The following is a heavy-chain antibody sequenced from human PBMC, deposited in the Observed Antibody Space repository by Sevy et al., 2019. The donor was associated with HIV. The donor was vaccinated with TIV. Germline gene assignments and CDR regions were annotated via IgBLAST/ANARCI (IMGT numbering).Heavy chain of an antibody. V-gene: IGHV3-66*04. CDR1: GFTFSSYA. J-gene: IGHJ3*02. D-gene: IGHD6-6*01. CDR2: IYDVSST. Sequence: GGSLRLSCAASGFTFSSYAMHWVRQAPGKGLEWVSLIYDVSSTYFADSVEGRFTISTDNSKNTLYLQMNSLRAEDTAVYYCATQSGYSTSPGAFDIWGQGTMVTVSS. CDR3: ATQSGYSTSPGAFDI.